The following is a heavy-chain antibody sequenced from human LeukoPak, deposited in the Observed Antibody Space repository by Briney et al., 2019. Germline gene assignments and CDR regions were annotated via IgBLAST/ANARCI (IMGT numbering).Heavy chain of an antibody. D-gene: IGHD6-13*01. CDR1: GFTFDDYG. CDR3: TRVYSSSWYDYYGMDV. J-gene: IGHJ6*02. Sequence: GGSLRLSCAASGFTFDDYGMSWVRQAPGKGLEWVGFIRSKAYGGTTEYAASVKGRFTISRDDSKSIAYLQMNSLKTEDTAVYYCTRVYSSSWYDYYGMDVWGQGTTVTVSS. CDR2: IRSKAYGGTT. V-gene: IGHV3-49*04.